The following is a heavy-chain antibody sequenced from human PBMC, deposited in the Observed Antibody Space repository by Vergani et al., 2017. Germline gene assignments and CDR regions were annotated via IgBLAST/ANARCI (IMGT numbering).Heavy chain of an antibody. V-gene: IGHV4-34*01. CDR1: GGSFSGYY. CDR2: INHSGST. D-gene: IGHD3-3*01. CDR3: AIGGRIYDFWSGYYRGYYYYGMDV. J-gene: IGHJ6*02. Sequence: QVQLQQWGAGLLKPSETLSLTCAVYGGSFSGYYWSWIRQPPGKGLEWIGEINHSGSTNYNPSLKSRVTISVDTSKNQFSLKLSSGTAADTAVYYCAIGGRIYDFWSGYYRGYYYYGMDVWGQGTTVTVSS.